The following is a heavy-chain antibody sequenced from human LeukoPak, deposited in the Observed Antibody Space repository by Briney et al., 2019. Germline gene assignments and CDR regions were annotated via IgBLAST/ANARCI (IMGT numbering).Heavy chain of an antibody. V-gene: IGHV3-64*01. CDR3: ARDDLDY. Sequence: GGSLRLSCAASGFTFSSYAMHWVRQAPGKGPEYVSAISSNGGSTYYANSVKGRFTISRDNSKNTLYLQMGSLRAEDMAVYYCARDDLDYWGQGTLVTVSS. CDR2: ISSNGGST. J-gene: IGHJ4*02. CDR1: GFTFSSYA.